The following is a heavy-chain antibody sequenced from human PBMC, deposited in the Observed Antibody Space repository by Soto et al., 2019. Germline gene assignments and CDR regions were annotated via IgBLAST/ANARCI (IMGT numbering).Heavy chain of an antibody. Sequence: SETLSLTCTVSGGSISSGGYYWSWIRQHPGKGLEWIGYISYSGSTYYNPSLKSRVTISVDTSKDQFSLKLSSVTAADTAVYYCTTGFTRLAAFDIWGQGTMVTVSS. CDR2: ISYSGST. V-gene: IGHV4-31*03. D-gene: IGHD6-6*01. J-gene: IGHJ3*02. CDR3: TTGFTRLAAFDI. CDR1: GGSISSGGYY.